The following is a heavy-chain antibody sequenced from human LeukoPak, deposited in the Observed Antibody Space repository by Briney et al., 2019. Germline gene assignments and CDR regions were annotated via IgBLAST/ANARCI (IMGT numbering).Heavy chain of an antibody. J-gene: IGHJ4*02. CDR2: ISGSGDTT. D-gene: IGHD5-18*01. Sequence: GGALRLSCAASGFTFSSYAMSWVRQAPGKGLEWVSAISGSGDTTHYADSVKGRFTISRDISKNTLYLLMNSLRAEDTAVYYCATRYGYFASWGQGTLVT. CDR1: GFTFSSYA. CDR3: ATRYGYFAS. V-gene: IGHV3-23*01.